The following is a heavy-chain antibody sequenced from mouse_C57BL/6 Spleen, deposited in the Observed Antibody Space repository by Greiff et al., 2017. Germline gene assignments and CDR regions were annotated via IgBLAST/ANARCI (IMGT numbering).Heavy chain of an antibody. CDR1: GYTFTDYY. J-gene: IGHJ4*01. V-gene: IGHV1-76*01. D-gene: IGHD2-4*01. CDR3: ARGGLRRGMDY. Sequence: QVQLKESGAELVRPGASVKLSCKASGYTFTDYYINWVKQRPGQGLEWIARIYPGSGNTYYNEKFKGKATLTAEKSSSTAYMQLSSLTSEDAAVYCCARGGLRRGMDYWGQGTSVTVSS. CDR2: IYPGSGNT.